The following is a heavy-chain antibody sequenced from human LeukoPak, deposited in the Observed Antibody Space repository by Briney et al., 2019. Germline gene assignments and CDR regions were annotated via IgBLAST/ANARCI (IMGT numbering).Heavy chain of an antibody. CDR3: ASSGAAAGQRDY. CDR1: GYTFTSYY. D-gene: IGHD6-13*01. V-gene: IGHV1-46*01. Sequence: ASVKVSCKASGYTFTSYYMHWVRQAPGQGLEWMGIINPSGGSTSYAQKFQSRVTMTRDTSTSTVYMELSSLRSEDTAVYYCASSGAAAGQRDYWGQGTLVTVSS. J-gene: IGHJ4*02. CDR2: INPSGGST.